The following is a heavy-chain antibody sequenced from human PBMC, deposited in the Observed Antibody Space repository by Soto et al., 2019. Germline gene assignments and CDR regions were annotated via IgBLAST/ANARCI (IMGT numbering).Heavy chain of an antibody. J-gene: IGHJ4*02. V-gene: IGHV4-31*03. Sequence: QVQLQESGPGLVKPSQTLSLTCTVSGGSISSGGYYWSWIRQHPGKGLEWIGYIYYSGSTYYNPSLKSRVTISVDTAKNQFSLKLSSVTAAYTVVYYCARDTSYYDTARYFDYWGQGTLVTVSS. CDR2: IYYSGST. D-gene: IGHD3-22*01. CDR1: GGSISSGGYY. CDR3: ARDTSYYDTARYFDY.